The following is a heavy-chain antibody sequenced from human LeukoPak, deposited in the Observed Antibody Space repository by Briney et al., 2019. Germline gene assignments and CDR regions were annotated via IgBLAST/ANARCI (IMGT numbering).Heavy chain of an antibody. J-gene: IGHJ4*02. CDR2: ISGSSGYI. CDR3: ARDESWGFGGEGLHFDY. D-gene: IGHD2-21*01. CDR1: GFNFNTYS. Sequence: GGSLRLSCAASGFNFNTYSMNWVRQAPGKGLEWVSTISGSSGYIFYAASVKGRCTISRDNAKNSLYLQMNSLRAEDTAVYYCARDESWGFGGEGLHFDYWGQGTPVTVSS. V-gene: IGHV3-21*01.